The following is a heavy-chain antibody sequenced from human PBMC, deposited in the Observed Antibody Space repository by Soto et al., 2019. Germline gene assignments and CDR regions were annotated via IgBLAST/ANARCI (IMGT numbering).Heavy chain of an antibody. D-gene: IGHD1-26*01. CDR3: VLEGCRGTGFKSLDL. V-gene: IGHV3-73*01. CDR1: GFTFGGSP. CDR2: IRSDSASSAI. J-gene: IGHJ5*02. Sequence: EAQLVQSGGGLVQPGGSLQLSCAASGFTFGGSPVHWVRQASGKGLEWVGRIRSDSASSAIAYAASVRGRFTLSRDESKNTAHLLVNRLEVEDTALSCCVLEGCRGTGFKSLDLWGKGTLVTVSS.